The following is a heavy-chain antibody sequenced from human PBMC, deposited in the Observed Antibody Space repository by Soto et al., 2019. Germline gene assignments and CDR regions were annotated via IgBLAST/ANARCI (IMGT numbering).Heavy chain of an antibody. CDR2: INVYSGTT. CDR3: ARGRGGYLSSSGHTHNYLDY. J-gene: IGHJ4*02. Sequence: QVHLVQSGSEVKTAGAAVKVSCKASGYTFSDYGVSWVRQAPGQGLEWMGWINVYSGTTNYLPKCQGRVTVTTDTSTSTLYMELRDLSSEDTAVYYCARGRGGYLSSSGHTHNYLDYWGQGTLVTVSS. CDR1: GYTFSDYG. V-gene: IGHV1-18*01. D-gene: IGHD3-22*01.